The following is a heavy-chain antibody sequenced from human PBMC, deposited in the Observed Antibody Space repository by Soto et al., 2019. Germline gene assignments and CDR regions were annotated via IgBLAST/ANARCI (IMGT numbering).Heavy chain of an antibody. CDR1: GYSFTTYW. CDR2: IYPGDSDT. J-gene: IGHJ4*02. CDR3: ARLKYCSAGSCYGRLPADY. Sequence: PGESLKISCTGSGYSFTTYWIGWVRQTPGKGLEWMGIIYPGDSDTRYSPSFQGQVTISADKPISTAYLQWSSLKASDTAMYYCARLKYCSAGSCYGRLPADYWGQGTLVTVSS. V-gene: IGHV5-51*01. D-gene: IGHD2-15*01.